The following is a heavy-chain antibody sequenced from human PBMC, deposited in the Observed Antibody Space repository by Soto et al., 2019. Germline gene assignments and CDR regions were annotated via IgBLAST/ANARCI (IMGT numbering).Heavy chain of an antibody. J-gene: IGHJ6*02. CDR1: GFTFSSYA. D-gene: IGHD4-17*01. CDR3: AKYYGDPRYYYYGMDV. Sequence: GGSLRLSCAASGFTFSSYAMSWVRQAPGKGLEWVSAISGSGGSTYYADSVKGRFTISRDNSKNTLYLQMNSLRAEDTAVYYCAKYYGDPRYYYYGMDVWGQGTTVTVSS. CDR2: ISGSGGST. V-gene: IGHV3-23*01.